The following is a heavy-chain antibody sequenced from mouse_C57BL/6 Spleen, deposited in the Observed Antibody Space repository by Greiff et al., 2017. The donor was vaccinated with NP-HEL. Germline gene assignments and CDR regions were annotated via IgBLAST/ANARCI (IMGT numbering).Heavy chain of an antibody. D-gene: IGHD4-1*01. CDR1: GYTFTSYW. J-gene: IGHJ4*01. Sequence: VQLQQPGAELVMPGASVKLSCKASGYTFTSYWMHWVKQRPGQGLEWIGEIDPSDSYTNYNQKFKGKSTLTVDKSSSTAYMQLSSLTSEDSAVYYCASWDEGTMDYWGQGTTVTVSS. V-gene: IGHV1-69*01. CDR2: IDPSDSYT. CDR3: ASWDEGTMDY.